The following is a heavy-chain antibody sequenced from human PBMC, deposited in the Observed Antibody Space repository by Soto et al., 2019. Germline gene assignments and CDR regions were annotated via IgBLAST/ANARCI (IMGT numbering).Heavy chain of an antibody. CDR1: GFNFSFYA. CDR2: ISYEGSNK. Sequence: GGSLRLSCASSGFNFSFYAMHWVRQTPGKGLEWVAVISYEGSNKYYADSVKGRFTISRDNSKNTLYLQMNSLRAEDTAVYYCARERNTGYDYSYYYGMDVWGQGTTVTVSS. CDR3: ARERNTGYDYSYYYGMDV. D-gene: IGHD5-18*01. J-gene: IGHJ6*02. V-gene: IGHV3-30-3*01.